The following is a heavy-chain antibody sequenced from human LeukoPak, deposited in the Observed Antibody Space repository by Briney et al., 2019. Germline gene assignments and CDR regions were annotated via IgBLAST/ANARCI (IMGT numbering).Heavy chain of an antibody. Sequence: GGSLRLSCVVSGFTLSSNWMSWVRQAPGKGPEWVAKIKQDGSEKYYVDSVKGRFTISRDNARNSLYLQMNSLRAEDTAFYYCAKDIAYSATYYDYWGQGTLVTVSS. D-gene: IGHD1-26*01. CDR3: AKDIAYSATYYDY. CDR1: GFTLSSNW. V-gene: IGHV3-7*03. J-gene: IGHJ4*02. CDR2: IKQDGSEK.